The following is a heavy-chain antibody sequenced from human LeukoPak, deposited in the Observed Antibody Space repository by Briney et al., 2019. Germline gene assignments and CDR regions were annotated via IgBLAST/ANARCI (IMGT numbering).Heavy chain of an antibody. J-gene: IGHJ4*02. CDR3: ARDATGNYYNSSGWDY. Sequence: SETLSLTCTVSGYSISSGYYWGWIRQPPGKGLEWIGSIYHSGSTYYNPSLKSRVTISVDTSKNQFSLKLSSVTAADTAVYYCARDATGNYYNSSGWDYWGQGTLVTASS. CDR1: GYSISSGYY. CDR2: IYHSGST. D-gene: IGHD3-22*01. V-gene: IGHV4-38-2*02.